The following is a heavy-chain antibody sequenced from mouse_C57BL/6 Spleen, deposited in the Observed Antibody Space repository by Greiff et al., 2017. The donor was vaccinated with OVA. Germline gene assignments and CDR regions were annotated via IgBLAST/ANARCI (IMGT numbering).Heavy chain of an antibody. Sequence: EVKLVESGGGLVKPGGSLKLSCAASGFPFSSYAMSWVRQTPEKRLEWVATISDGGSYTYYPDNVKGRFPISRDNAKNNLYLQMSHLKSEDTAMYYCARAVYGNYGAMDYWGQGTSVTVSS. CDR3: ARAVYGNYGAMDY. J-gene: IGHJ4*01. V-gene: IGHV5-4*03. CDR2: ISDGGSYT. CDR1: GFPFSSYA. D-gene: IGHD2-1*01.